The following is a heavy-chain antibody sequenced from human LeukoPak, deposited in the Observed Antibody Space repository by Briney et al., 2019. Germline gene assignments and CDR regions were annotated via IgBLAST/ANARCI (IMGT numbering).Heavy chain of an antibody. V-gene: IGHV3-23*01. J-gene: IGHJ4*02. D-gene: IGHD4-17*01. CDR3: AKDGDYGDYVDY. CDR2: ISGSGGST. CDR1: GFTFSSYA. Sequence: GGSLRLSCAASGFTFSSYAMSWVRQAPGKGLEWVSAISGSGGSTYYADSVKGRFTISRDNSKNTLYLQMNSLRAEDTVVYYCAKDGDYGDYVDYWGQGTLVTVSS.